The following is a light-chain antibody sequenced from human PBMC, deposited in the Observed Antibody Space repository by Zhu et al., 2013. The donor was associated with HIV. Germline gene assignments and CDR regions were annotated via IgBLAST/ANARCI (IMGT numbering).Light chain of an antibody. CDR1: NSDVGSYNL. Sequence: QSALTQPASVSGSPGQSITISCTGTNSDVGSYNLVSWYQQHPGKAPKLIIYEVDKRPSGLSNRFSGSRSGNTASLTISGLQADDEGDYYCGSYTSGSTLKVFGGGTKLTVL. CDR2: EVD. V-gene: IGLV2-14*02. CDR3: GSYTSGSTLKV. J-gene: IGLJ2*01.